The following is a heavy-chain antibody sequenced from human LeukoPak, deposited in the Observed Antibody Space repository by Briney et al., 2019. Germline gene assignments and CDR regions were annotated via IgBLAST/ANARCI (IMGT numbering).Heavy chain of an antibody. Sequence: AASVKVSCKASGYTFTSYYMHWVRQAPGQGLEWMGIINPSGGSTSYAQKFQGRVTMTRDTSTSTVYMELSSLRSEDTAVYYCARDPGPYYDFWSGYYLNYFDYWGQGTLVTVSS. CDR2: INPSGGST. D-gene: IGHD3-3*01. CDR3: ARDPGPYYDFWSGYYLNYFDY. CDR1: GYTFTSYY. J-gene: IGHJ4*02. V-gene: IGHV1-46*01.